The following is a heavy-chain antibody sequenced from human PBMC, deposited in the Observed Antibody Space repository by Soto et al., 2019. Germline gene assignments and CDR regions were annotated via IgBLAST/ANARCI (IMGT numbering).Heavy chain of an antibody. V-gene: IGHV3-7*05. Sequence: GGSLRLSCAASGFTFSSYWMSWVRQAPGKGLEWVANIKQDGSEKYYVDSVKGRFTISRDNAKNSLYLQMNSLRAEDTAVYYRARAHYGSGSYYKGSNWFDPWGQGTLVTVSS. CDR2: IKQDGSEK. CDR1: GFTFSSYW. CDR3: ARAHYGSGSYYKGSNWFDP. J-gene: IGHJ5*02. D-gene: IGHD3-10*01.